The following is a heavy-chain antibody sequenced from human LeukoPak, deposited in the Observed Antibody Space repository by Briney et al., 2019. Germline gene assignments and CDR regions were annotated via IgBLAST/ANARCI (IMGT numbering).Heavy chain of an antibody. CDR3: AREGGPYYYDSSGYPYFDY. V-gene: IGHV3-7*01. J-gene: IGHJ4*02. D-gene: IGHD3-22*01. Sequence: GGSLRLSCAASGFTFSSYWMSWVRQAPGKGLEWVANIKQDESEKYYVDSVKGRFTISRDNAKNSLYLQMNSLRAEDTAVYYCAREGGPYYYDSSGYPYFDYWGQGTLVTVSS. CDR1: GFTFSSYW. CDR2: IKQDESEK.